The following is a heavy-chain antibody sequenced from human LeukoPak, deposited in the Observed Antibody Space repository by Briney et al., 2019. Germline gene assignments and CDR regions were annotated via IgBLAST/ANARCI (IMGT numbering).Heavy chain of an antibody. V-gene: IGHV5-51*01. Sequence: GESLKISCQDSGYNFTNYWIGWVRQMPGKGLEWMGIIYPGDSLTRYSPSFQGHVTISADRSITTAYLQWSSLTAADTAMYYCARPLRDGSYDAFDIWGQGKRVTVSS. J-gene: IGHJ3*02. CDR1: GYNFTNYW. CDR3: ARPLRDGSYDAFDI. CDR2: IYPGDSLT. D-gene: IGHD2-15*01.